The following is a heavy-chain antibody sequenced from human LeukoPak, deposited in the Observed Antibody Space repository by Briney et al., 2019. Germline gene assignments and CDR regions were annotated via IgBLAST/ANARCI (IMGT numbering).Heavy chain of an antibody. V-gene: IGHV4-59*12. D-gene: IGHD2-21*02. J-gene: IGHJ4*02. CDR2: IYYSGST. CDR3: ASQRWGPVDY. CDR1: GGSISNNY. Sequence: SSETLSLTCNVSGGSISNNYWSWIRQPPGKGLEWIGYIYYSGSTNYNPSLKSRVTMSVDTSKNQFSLKLSSVTAADTAVYYCASQRWGPVDYWGQGTLVTVSS.